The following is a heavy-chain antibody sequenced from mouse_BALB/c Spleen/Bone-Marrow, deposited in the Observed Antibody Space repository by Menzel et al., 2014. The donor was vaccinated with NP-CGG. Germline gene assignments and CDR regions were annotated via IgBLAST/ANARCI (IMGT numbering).Heavy chain of an antibody. J-gene: IGHJ3*01. Sequence: EVMLVESGGGLVQFGGSLKLSCAASGFTFSRYGMSWVRQTPDKRLELVAIINSDGGSTYYPDSVKGRFTISRDNAKNTLYLRMSSLKSEDTAMYYCARAYYWGQGTLVTVSA. CDR1: GFTFSRYG. V-gene: IGHV5-6-3*01. CDR3: ARAYY. D-gene: IGHD2-10*01. CDR2: INSDGGST.